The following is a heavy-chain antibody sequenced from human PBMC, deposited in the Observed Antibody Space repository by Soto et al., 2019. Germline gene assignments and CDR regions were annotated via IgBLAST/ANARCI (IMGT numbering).Heavy chain of an antibody. D-gene: IGHD1-1*01. CDR2: IYYSGST. CDR1: GGSISSGDYY. Sequence: SETLSLTCTVSGGSISSGDYYWSWIRQPPGKGLEWIGYIYYSGSTYYNPSLKSRVTISVDTSKNQFSLKLSSVTAADTAVYYCARDKENWNPEGDWFDPWGQGTLVTVSS. V-gene: IGHV4-30-4*01. CDR3: ARDKENWNPEGDWFDP. J-gene: IGHJ5*02.